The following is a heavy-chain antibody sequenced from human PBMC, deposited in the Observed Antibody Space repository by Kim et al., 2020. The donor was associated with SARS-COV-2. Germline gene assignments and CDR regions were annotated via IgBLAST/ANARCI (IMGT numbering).Heavy chain of an antibody. Sequence: SPSFQGQVTISADKSISTACLQCGSLKASDTAMYYCARLGSATDRGFDPWGQGTLVTVSS. V-gene: IGHV5-51*01. J-gene: IGHJ5*02. D-gene: IGHD1-26*01. CDR3: ARLGSATDRGFDP.